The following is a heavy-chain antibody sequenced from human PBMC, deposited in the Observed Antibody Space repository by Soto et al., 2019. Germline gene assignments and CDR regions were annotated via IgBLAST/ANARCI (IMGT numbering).Heavy chain of an antibody. V-gene: IGHV1-69*01. Sequence: QVQLVQSGAEVKKPGSSVKVSCKASGGTFSSHAISWVRQAPGQGLEWMGGIIPIFGTAKYAQNFQGRVTITADESTSTDNMELSSLRSEDTAVYYCARGLRLGELSFSYWGQGTLVTVSS. CDR3: ARGLRLGELSFSY. J-gene: IGHJ4*01. CDR2: IIPIFGTA. CDR1: GGTFSSHA. D-gene: IGHD3-16*02.